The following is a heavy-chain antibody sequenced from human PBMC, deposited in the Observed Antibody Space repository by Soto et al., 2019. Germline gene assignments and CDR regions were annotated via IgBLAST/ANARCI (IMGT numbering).Heavy chain of an antibody. D-gene: IGHD4-17*01. CDR1: GFTFDDYG. Sequence: PGGSLRLSCAASGFTFDDYGMSWVRQAPGKGLEWVSAISSRGGRTHYADSVKGRFTISRDNSKNTLYLQVNSLRAEDTAVYYCAKDHGPYGDGLDYWGQGTLVTVSS. CDR2: ISSRGGRT. J-gene: IGHJ4*02. CDR3: AKDHGPYGDGLDY. V-gene: IGHV3-23*01.